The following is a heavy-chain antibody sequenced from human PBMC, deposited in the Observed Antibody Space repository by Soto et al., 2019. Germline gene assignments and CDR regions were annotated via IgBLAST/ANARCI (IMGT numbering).Heavy chain of an antibody. CDR2: IYHGGST. J-gene: IGHJ4*02. V-gene: IGHV4-30-2*01. CDR1: GGYISSGAYS. Sequence: QLQLQESGSGLVKPSQTLSRTCAVTGGYISSGAYSWGWIRQPPGKGLEWIGYIYHGGSTYYNPSLKSRVTISVDRSKNQFSLKLSSVTAADTAVYYCARVPDYWGQGTLVTVSS. CDR3: ARVPDY.